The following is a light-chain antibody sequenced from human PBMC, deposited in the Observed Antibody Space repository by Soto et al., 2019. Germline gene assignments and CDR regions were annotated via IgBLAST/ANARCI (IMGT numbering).Light chain of an antibody. J-gene: IGLJ2*01. V-gene: IGLV2-14*01. CDR2: EVN. CDR3: SSSTDTSIL. CDR1: SRDVGGSNY. Sequence: QSALIQPASVSGSPGQSITISCTGTSRDVGGSNYVSWYQHHPHRAPKLLIYEVNYRPSGVSSRFSGSRSGNTASLTISGLQAEDEAHYYCSSSTDTSILFGGGTQLTVL.